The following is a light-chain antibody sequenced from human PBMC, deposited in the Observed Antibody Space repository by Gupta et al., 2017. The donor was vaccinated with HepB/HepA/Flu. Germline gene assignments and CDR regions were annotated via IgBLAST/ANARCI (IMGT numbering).Light chain of an antibody. CDR1: SSIIGPDYD. V-gene: IGLV1-40*01. Sequence: QSVLTQPPSVSGTPGQTVTIPCTGSSSIIGPDYDIHWYQHLPGAAPKLLIHGNTRRPSGVPDRFSGSKSGNTATLVITGLQAEDEAYYYCQTYDNNLSGAFGGGTELTVL. J-gene: IGLJ2*01. CDR2: GNT. CDR3: QTYDNNLSGA.